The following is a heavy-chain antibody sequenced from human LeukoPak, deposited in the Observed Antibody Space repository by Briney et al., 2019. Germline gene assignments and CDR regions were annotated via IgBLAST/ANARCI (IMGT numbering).Heavy chain of an antibody. J-gene: IGHJ6*03. CDR1: GGSISSSSYY. CDR2: IYYSGST. Sequence: SETLSLTCTVSGGSISSSSYYWGWIRQPPGKGLEWIGSIYYSGSTYYNPSLKSRVTISVDTSKNQFSLKLSSVTAADTAVYYCARDLFEYSSSSAGYYYYMDVWGKGTTVTVSS. D-gene: IGHD6-6*01. V-gene: IGHV4-39*07. CDR3: ARDLFEYSSSSAGYYYYMDV.